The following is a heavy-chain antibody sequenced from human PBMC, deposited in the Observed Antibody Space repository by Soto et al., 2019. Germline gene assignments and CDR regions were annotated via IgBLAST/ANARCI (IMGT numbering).Heavy chain of an antibody. D-gene: IGHD6-19*01. CDR2: ILYSGST. CDR3: ARLGSSGWYQGSYFDY. J-gene: IGHJ4*02. Sequence: QLQLQESGPGLVKPSETLSLTCIVSGGSITRNNHYWGWIRQSPGKGLEWIGSILYSGSTNYNPSLKSRVIISVETSKNHSSLKMSSVTAADTAVYYCARLGSSGWYQGSYFDYWGQGTLVTVSS. V-gene: IGHV4-39*02. CDR1: GGSITRNNHY.